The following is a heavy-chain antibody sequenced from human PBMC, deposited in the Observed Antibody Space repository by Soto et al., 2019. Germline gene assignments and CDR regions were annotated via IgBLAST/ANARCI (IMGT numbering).Heavy chain of an antibody. D-gene: IGHD3-22*01. J-gene: IGHJ4*02. CDR2: IVVGSGNT. V-gene: IGHV1-58*01. CDR1: GFTFTSSA. CDR3: AGIYYYDSSGYTNDY. Sequence: SVKVSCKASGFTFTSSAVQWVRQARGQRLEWIGWIVVGSGNTNYAQKFQERVTITRDMSTSTAYMELSSLRSEDTAVYYCAGIYYYDSSGYTNDYWGQGTLVTVSS.